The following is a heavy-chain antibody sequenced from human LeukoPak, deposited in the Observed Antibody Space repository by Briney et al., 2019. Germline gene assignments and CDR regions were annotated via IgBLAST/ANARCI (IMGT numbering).Heavy chain of an antibody. Sequence: GASVTVSCKASGYTFTSYGISWVRQAPGQGLEWMGWISAYNGNTNYAQKLQGRVTMTTDTSTSTAYMELRSLRSDDTAVYHCARDPRYSSSSRAFDIWGQGTMVTVSS. D-gene: IGHD6-6*01. J-gene: IGHJ3*02. V-gene: IGHV1-18*01. CDR3: ARDPRYSSSSRAFDI. CDR2: ISAYNGNT. CDR1: GYTFTSYG.